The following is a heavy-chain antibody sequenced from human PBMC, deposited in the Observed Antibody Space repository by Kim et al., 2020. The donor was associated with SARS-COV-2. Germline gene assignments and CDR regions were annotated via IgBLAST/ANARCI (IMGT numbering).Heavy chain of an antibody. CDR2: ISGSGGST. Sequence: GGSLRLSCAASGFTFSSYAMSWVRQAPGKGLEWVSAISGSGGSTYYADSVKGRFTISRDNSKNTLYLQMNSLRAEDTAVYYCAKASLDYYYYGMDVWGQGTTVTVSS. CDR1: GFTFSSYA. J-gene: IGHJ6*02. CDR3: AKASLDYYYYGMDV. V-gene: IGHV3-23*01.